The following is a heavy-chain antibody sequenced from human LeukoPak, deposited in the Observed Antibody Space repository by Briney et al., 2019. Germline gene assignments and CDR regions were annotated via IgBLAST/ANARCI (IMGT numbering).Heavy chain of an antibody. CDR2: ISGSGGST. CDR3: AKDSRDFWSGYPTPDY. D-gene: IGHD3-3*01. V-gene: IGHV3-23*01. J-gene: IGHJ4*02. Sequence: GGSLRLSCAASGFTFSSYAMSWVRQAPGKGLECVSAISGSGGSTYYADSVKGRFTISRDNSKNTLYLQMNSLRAEDTAVYYCAKDSRDFWSGYPTPDYWGQGTLVTVSS. CDR1: GFTFSSYA.